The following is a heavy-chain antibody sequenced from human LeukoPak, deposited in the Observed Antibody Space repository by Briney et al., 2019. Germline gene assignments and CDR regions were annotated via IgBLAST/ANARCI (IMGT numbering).Heavy chain of an antibody. CDR2: ITSSGDGT. CDR1: GFTFSIYA. D-gene: IGHD3-22*01. J-gene: IGHJ4*02. CDR3: AKDRPNYYGSNGHYYRRDGDY. V-gene: IGHV3-23*01. Sequence: GGSLRLSCAASGFTFSIYAMSWVRQAPGKGLQWVSSITSSGDGTYYADSVKDRFTISRDNSENMLYLQMNSLRVEDTAVYFCAKDRPNYYGSNGHYYRRDGDYWGQGTLVTVSS.